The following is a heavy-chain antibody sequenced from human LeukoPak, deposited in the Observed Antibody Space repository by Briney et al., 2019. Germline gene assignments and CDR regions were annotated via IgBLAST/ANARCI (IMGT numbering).Heavy chain of an antibody. Sequence: PSETLSLTCTVSGGSISSGDYYWSWIRQPPGKGLEWIGYIYYSGSTYYNPSLKSRVTISVDTSKNQFSLKLSSVTAADTAVYYCAQSIGSTGAFDIWRQGTMVTVSS. CDR3: AQSIGSTGAFDI. CDR2: IYYSGST. J-gene: IGHJ3*02. V-gene: IGHV4-30-4*01. D-gene: IGHD4-17*01. CDR1: GGSISSGDYY.